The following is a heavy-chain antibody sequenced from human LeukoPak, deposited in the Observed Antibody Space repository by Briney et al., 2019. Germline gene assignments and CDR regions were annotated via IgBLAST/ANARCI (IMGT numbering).Heavy chain of an antibody. D-gene: IGHD5-18*01. CDR1: GYTFTSYN. Sequence: ASVKVSCKASGYTFTSYNMHWVRQAPGQGLEWMGIIKPSGGSTTYAQKFQGRVTMTRDMSTSTLYMELSSLRSEDTAVYYCARGGPQGTTWIQLWRESYYYYYMDVWGKGTTVTVSS. J-gene: IGHJ6*03. CDR3: ARGGPQGTTWIQLWRESYYYYYMDV. CDR2: IKPSGGST. V-gene: IGHV1-46*01.